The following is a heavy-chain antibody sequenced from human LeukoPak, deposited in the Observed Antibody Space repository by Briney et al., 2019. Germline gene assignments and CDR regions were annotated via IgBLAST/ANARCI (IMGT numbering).Heavy chain of an antibody. CDR2: INTDGSST. CDR1: GFTFSSYW. D-gene: IGHD2-2*01. J-gene: IGHJ4*02. V-gene: IGHV3-74*01. CDR3: AREYQLLKYFEY. Sequence: PGGSLRLSCAASGFTFSSYWMHWVRQAPGKGLVWVSRINTDGSSTSYADSVKGRFTISRDNAKNTLYLQMNSLRAEDTAVYYCAREYQLLKYFEYWGQGTLVTVSS.